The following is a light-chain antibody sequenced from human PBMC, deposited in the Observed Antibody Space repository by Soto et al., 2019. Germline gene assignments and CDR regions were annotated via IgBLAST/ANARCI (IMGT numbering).Light chain of an antibody. CDR3: QKYDRAPFT. Sequence: DIRMTQSPSSLSASVGDRVTITCRASQGITNYLAWYQQKPGQLPNLLIYATSTLESGVPSRFSGGGSGTDFTLTISSLEPEDVATYYCQKYDRAPFTLGPGTKVEMK. CDR2: ATS. CDR1: QGITNY. V-gene: IGKV1-27*01. J-gene: IGKJ3*01.